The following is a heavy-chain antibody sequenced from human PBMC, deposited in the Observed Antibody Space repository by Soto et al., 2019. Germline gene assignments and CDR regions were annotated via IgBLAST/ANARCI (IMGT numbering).Heavy chain of an antibody. V-gene: IGHV3-11*01. D-gene: IGHD4-17*01. CDR1: GFTFSDYY. J-gene: IGHJ4*02. CDR3: ARGFNWGKATVTHIDY. Sequence: GGSLRLSCAASGFTFSDYYMSWIRQAPGKGLEWVSYISSSGSTIYYADSVKGRFTISRDNAKNSLYLQMNSLRAEDTAVYYCARGFNWGKATVTHIDYWGQGTLVTVSS. CDR2: ISSSGSTI.